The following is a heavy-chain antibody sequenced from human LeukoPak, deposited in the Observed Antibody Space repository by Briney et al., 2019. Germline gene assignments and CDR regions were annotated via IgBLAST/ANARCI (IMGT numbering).Heavy chain of an antibody. D-gene: IGHD3-22*01. CDR2: IIPIFGTA. Sequence: SVKVSCKASGGTFSSYAISWVRQAPGQGLEWMGGIIPIFGTANYAQKFQGRVTITTDESTSTAYMELSSLRSEDTAVYYCARGFREAYDSSGFDAFDIWGQGTMVTVSS. V-gene: IGHV1-69*05. CDR3: ARGFREAYDSSGFDAFDI. CDR1: GGTFSSYA. J-gene: IGHJ3*02.